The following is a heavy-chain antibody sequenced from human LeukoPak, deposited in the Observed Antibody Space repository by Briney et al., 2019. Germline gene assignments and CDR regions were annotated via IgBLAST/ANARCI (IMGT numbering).Heavy chain of an antibody. Sequence: GGSLRLSCAASGFTFSSYGMHWVRQAPGKGLEWVAIIRYDGSNKYYADSVKGRFTISRDNSKNTLYLQMNCLRAEDTAVYYCAKDEWDVYNGYFDYWGQGTLVTVSS. V-gene: IGHV3-30*02. CDR3: AKDEWDVYNGYFDY. CDR2: IRYDGSNK. CDR1: GFTFSSYG. J-gene: IGHJ4*02. D-gene: IGHD5-24*01.